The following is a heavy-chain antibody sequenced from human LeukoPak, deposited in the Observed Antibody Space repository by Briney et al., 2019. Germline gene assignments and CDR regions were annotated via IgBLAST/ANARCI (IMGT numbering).Heavy chain of an antibody. J-gene: IGHJ5*02. CDR2: IKSDGSST. Sequence: GGSLRLSCAASGFTFSSYWMHWVRQAPGKGLVWVSRIKSDGSSTSYADSVKGRFTISRDNAKNTLHLQMNSLRAEDTAVYYCARDPGGGGAKGHNWFDPWGQGTLVTVSS. CDR3: ARDPGGGGAKGHNWFDP. D-gene: IGHD2-21*01. V-gene: IGHV3-74*01. CDR1: GFTFSSYW.